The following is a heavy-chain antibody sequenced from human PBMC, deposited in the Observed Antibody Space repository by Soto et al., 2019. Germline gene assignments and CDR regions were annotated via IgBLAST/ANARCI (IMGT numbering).Heavy chain of an antibody. CDR1: GVTFSNYG. J-gene: IGHJ4*02. D-gene: IGHD6-6*01. CDR3: VRAGDVAARSREYYFHY. Sequence: QVQLVQSGAEVKKPGSSVKVSCKTSGVTFSNYGFSWVRQARGQGLEWMGGIIATFGTADYPQKFQDRVTITADIPTTTIYMELSRLRSEDTAVYYCVRAGDVAARSREYYFHYWGQGPQVTVSS. CDR2: IIATFGTA. V-gene: IGHV1-69*06.